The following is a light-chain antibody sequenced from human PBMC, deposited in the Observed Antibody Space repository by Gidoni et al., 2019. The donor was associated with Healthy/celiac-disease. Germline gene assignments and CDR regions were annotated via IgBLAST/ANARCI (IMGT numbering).Light chain of an antibody. CDR1: QSISSW. CDR3: QKYNSYLT. CDR2: KAS. J-gene: IGKJ1*01. V-gene: IGKV1-5*03. Sequence: IQMTQSPSTLSASVGYRVTITCLASQSISSWLAWYQQKPGKAPKHLIYKASSLESGDPSRFRGSGDGTEFTITIRSLQPDDFATYYCQKYNSYLTFGQGTKVEIK.